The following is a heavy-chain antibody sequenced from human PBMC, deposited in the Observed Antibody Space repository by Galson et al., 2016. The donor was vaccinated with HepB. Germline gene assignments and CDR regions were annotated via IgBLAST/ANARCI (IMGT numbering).Heavy chain of an antibody. V-gene: IGHV3-21*01. CDR2: ISSSSSYI. CDR1: GFTFSSYS. D-gene: IGHD6-13*01. CDR3: AREDPWEAADFDY. J-gene: IGHJ4*02. Sequence: SLRLSCAASGFTFSSYSMNWVRQAPGKGLEWVSSISSSSSYIYYADSVKGRFTISRDNAKNSLYLQMNSLRAEDTAVYYCAREDPWEAADFDYWGQGTLVTVSS.